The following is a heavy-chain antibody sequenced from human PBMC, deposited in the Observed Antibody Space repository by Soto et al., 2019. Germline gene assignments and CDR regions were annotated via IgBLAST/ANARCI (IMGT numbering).Heavy chain of an antibody. Sequence: GGSLRLSCAASGFTFSSYSMNWVRQAPGKGLEWVSYISSSSSTIYYADSVKGRFTISRDNAKNSLYLQMNSLRDEDTAVYYCARDQEEQWLVPLRTRFDYWGQGTLVTVSS. CDR3: ARDQEEQWLVPLRTRFDY. V-gene: IGHV3-48*02. CDR2: ISSSSSTI. D-gene: IGHD6-19*01. J-gene: IGHJ4*02. CDR1: GFTFSSYS.